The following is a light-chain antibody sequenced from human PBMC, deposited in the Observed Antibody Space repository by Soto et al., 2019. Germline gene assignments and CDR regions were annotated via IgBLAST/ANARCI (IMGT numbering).Light chain of an antibody. CDR3: SSYGGSNYFV. CDR1: SSDVGGYKF. CDR2: EVN. V-gene: IGLV2-8*01. Sequence: QSALTQPPSASGSPGQSVTISCTGTSSDVGGYKFVAWYQQHPGKVPKLMIYEVNKRPSGVPDRFSGSKSGNTASLTVSGLQAEDEADYYCSSYGGSNYFVFGSGTKVTVL. J-gene: IGLJ1*01.